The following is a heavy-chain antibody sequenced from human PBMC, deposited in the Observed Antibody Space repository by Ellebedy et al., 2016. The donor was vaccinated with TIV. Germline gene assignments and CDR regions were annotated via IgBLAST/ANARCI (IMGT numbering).Heavy chain of an antibody. CDR2: INPNSGGT. D-gene: IGHD6-19*01. Sequence: AASVKVSCKASGYTFTGYYMHWARQAPGQGLEWMGWINPNSGGTNYAQKFQGWVTMTRDTSISTAYMELSRLRSDDTAVYYCARPARKYSSGWYGYWGQGTLVTVSS. V-gene: IGHV1-2*04. CDR1: GYTFTGYY. J-gene: IGHJ4*02. CDR3: ARPARKYSSGWYGY.